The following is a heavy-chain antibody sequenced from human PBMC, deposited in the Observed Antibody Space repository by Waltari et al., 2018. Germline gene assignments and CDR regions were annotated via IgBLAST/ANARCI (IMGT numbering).Heavy chain of an antibody. D-gene: IGHD3-10*02. CDR1: GFTFSSYA. CDR2: IYYSGST. CDR3: ARGSVRGNQEFDY. Sequence: VQLLESGGGLVQPGGSLRLSCAASGFTFSSYAMSWVRQAPGKGLEWIGYIYYSGSTNYNPSLKSRVTISGDTSKNHFSLRLGSVTAADTAVYYCARGSVRGNQEFDYWGQGTLVTVSS. V-gene: IGHV4-59*01. J-gene: IGHJ4*02.